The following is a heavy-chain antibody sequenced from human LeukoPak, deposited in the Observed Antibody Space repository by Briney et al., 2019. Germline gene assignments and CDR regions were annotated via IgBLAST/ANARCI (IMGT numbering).Heavy chain of an antibody. J-gene: IGHJ5*02. D-gene: IGHD3-10*01. V-gene: IGHV3-30*18. CDR1: GFTFSSYG. CDR3: AKDQPNNYGSEEFNWFDP. Sequence: GGSLRLSCAASGFTFSSYGMHWVRQAPGKSLEWVAVISYDGSNIYYADSVKGRFTISRDNSKNTLYLQMNSLRAEDPAVYYCAKDQPNNYGSEEFNWFDPWGQGTLVTVSS. CDR2: ISYDGSNI.